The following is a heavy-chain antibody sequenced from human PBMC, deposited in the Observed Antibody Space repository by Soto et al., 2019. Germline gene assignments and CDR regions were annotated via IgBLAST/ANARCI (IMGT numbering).Heavy chain of an antibody. V-gene: IGHV3-30*18. Sequence: GGSLRLSCAASGFTFSSYGMHWVRQAPGKGLEWVAVISYDGSNKYYADSVKGRFTISRDNSKNTLYLQMNSLRAEDTAVYYCAKDLNTFDYWGQGSLVTVSS. CDR1: GFTFSSYG. CDR3: AKDLNTFDY. J-gene: IGHJ4*02. CDR2: ISYDGSNK.